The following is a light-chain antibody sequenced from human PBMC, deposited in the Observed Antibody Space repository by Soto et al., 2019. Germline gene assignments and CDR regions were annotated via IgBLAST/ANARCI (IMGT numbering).Light chain of an antibody. CDR3: QQLSRYPLT. J-gene: IGKJ4*01. CDR1: QGISSY. CDR2: SAS. V-gene: IGKV1-8*01. Sequence: IRMTQSPSSFSASTGDRVTITCRASQGISSYLAWYQQKPGKAPDLLIYSASTLQSGVPSRFSGSGSETEFSLTIGALQPEDFATYYCQQLSRYPLTFGGGTKVDIK.